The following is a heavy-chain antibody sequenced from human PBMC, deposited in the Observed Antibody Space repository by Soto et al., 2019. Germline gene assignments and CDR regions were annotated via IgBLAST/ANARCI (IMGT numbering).Heavy chain of an antibody. CDR2: IYYRGST. CDR3: VGATVTPVDFDY. V-gene: IGHV4-39*01. J-gene: IGHJ4*02. D-gene: IGHD4-17*01. CDR1: GGSISSSSYY. Sequence: QLQLQESGPGLVKPSETLSLTCTVSGGSISSSSYYWGWIRQPPGKGLEWIGSIYYRGSTYYNPSHKSRVTISVDTSKNQFSLKLSSATAADTAVYYCVGATVTPVDFDYWGQGTLVTVSS.